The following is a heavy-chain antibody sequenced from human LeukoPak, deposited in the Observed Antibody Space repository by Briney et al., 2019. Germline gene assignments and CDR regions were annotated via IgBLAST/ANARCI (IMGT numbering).Heavy chain of an antibody. Sequence: SSETLSLTCTVSGGSISSYYWSWIRQPPGKGLEWIGYIYYSRSTNYKPSLKSRVTISVDTSKNQFPLKLSSVTAADTAVYYCARGGYYGSGNDFRFDPWGQGTLVTVSS. CDR1: GGSISSYY. D-gene: IGHD3-10*01. J-gene: IGHJ5*02. V-gene: IGHV4-59*01. CDR3: ARGGYYGSGNDFRFDP. CDR2: IYYSRST.